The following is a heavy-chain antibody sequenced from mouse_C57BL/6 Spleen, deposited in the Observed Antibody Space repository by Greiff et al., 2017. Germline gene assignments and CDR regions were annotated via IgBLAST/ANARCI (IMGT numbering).Heavy chain of an antibody. CDR1: GYTFTDYY. V-gene: IGHV1-19*01. CDR2: INPYNGGT. J-gene: IGHJ2*01. Sequence: VQLQQSGPVLVKPGASVKMSCKASGYTFTDYYMNWVKQSHGKSLEWIGVINPYNGGTSYNQKFKGKATLTVDKSSSTAYMELNSLTSEDSAVYYCARGGHYFDYWGQGTTLTVSS. CDR3: ARGGHYFDY.